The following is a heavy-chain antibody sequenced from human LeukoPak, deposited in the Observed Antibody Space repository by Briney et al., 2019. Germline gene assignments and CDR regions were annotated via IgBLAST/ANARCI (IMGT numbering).Heavy chain of an antibody. D-gene: IGHD3-9*01. Sequence: SETLSLIRSVSGDSISTAYWSWIRQSPEKGLEWIGYIYKIGNTDYNPSLKSRVTISLDTSKNQLSLSLKSVTAADTAVYYCAGRGQRYFRDWGQGTLVTVSS. CDR2: IYKIGNT. J-gene: IGHJ1*01. CDR3: AGRGQRYFRD. CDR1: GDSISTAY. V-gene: IGHV4-59*08.